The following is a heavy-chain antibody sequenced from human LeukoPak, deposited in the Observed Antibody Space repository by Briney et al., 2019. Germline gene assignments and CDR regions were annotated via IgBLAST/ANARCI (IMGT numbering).Heavy chain of an antibody. V-gene: IGHV3-23*01. D-gene: IGHD2-15*01. CDR3: AKACSSGRGC. CDR1: GFTFNNYA. J-gene: IGHJ1*01. CDR2: ISDSGANT. Sequence: GGSLRLSCAASGFTFNNYAMYWVRQAPGKGLEWVSSISDSGANTDYTDSVKGRFTISRDNSENTLFLQMNDLRADDTAVYYCAKACSSGRGCWGQGTLVTVSS.